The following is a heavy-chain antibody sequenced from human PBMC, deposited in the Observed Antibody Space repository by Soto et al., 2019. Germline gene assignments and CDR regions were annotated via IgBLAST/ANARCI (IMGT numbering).Heavy chain of an antibody. CDR3: ARDGSGRPATY. Sequence: QVQLQESGPGLVKPSETLSLTCTVSGGSITSYYWTWIRQPPGKGLEWIGYIYSSGSTNYNPSLMSRVTISVDTSKNQFSLKLNSVTAADTAVYYCARDGSGRPATYWGQGTLVTVSS. V-gene: IGHV4-59*01. J-gene: IGHJ4*02. D-gene: IGHD3-10*01. CDR1: GGSITSYY. CDR2: IYSSGST.